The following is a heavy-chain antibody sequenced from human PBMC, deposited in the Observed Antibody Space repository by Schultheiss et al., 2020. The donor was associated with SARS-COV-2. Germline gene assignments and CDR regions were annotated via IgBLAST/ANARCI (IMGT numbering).Heavy chain of an antibody. CDR2: IKSKTDGGTT. J-gene: IGHJ6*02. CDR3: AKVVGRLPYYYGMDV. Sequence: GGSLRLSCAASGFTFSNAWMSWVRQAPGKGLEWVGRIKSKTDGGTTDYAAPVKGRFTISRDDSKNTLYLQMNSLRAEDTAVYYCAKVVGRLPYYYGMDVWGQGTTVTVSS. CDR1: GFTFSNAW. V-gene: IGHV3-15*01. D-gene: IGHD1-26*01.